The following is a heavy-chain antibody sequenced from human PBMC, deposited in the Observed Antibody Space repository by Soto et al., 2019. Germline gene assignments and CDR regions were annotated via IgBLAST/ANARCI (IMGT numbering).Heavy chain of an antibody. J-gene: IGHJ5*02. V-gene: IGHV3-30*03. Sequence: GGSLRLSCAASGFTFSSYGMHWVRQAPGKGLEWVAVISYDGSNKYYADSVKGRFTISRDDSKNTLYLQMNSLKTEDTAVYYCTTVSLQPTWGQGTLVTVSS. CDR3: TTVSLQPT. CDR2: ISYDGSNK. D-gene: IGHD6-13*01. CDR1: GFTFSSYG.